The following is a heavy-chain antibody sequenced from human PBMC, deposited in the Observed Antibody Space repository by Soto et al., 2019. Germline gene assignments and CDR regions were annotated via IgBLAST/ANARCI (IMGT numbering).Heavy chain of an antibody. CDR3: AKDVPDIVVVPAATFFGY. CDR2: ISGSGGST. V-gene: IGHV3-23*01. Sequence: PVGSLRLSCAASGFTFSIYAMSWVRQAPGKGLEWVSAISGSGGSTYYADSVKGRFTISRDNSKNTLYLQMNSLRAEDTAVYYCAKDVPDIVVVPAATFFGYWGQGTLVTVSS. CDR1: GFTFSIYA. D-gene: IGHD2-2*01. J-gene: IGHJ4*02.